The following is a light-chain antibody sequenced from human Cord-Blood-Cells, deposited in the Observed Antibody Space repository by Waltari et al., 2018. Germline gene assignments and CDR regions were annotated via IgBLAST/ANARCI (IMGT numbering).Light chain of an antibody. CDR3: QQYNNWPRT. V-gene: IGKV3-15*01. CDR2: GAS. Sequence: EIVMTQSPATLSVSPGERATLSCRASQSVSSNLAWYQQKPGQAPRLLIYGASTRATGIPARFSGSGSGTEFTLNINSLQSEDFAVYYCQQYNNWPRTFGQGTTV. J-gene: IGKJ1*01. CDR1: QSVSSN.